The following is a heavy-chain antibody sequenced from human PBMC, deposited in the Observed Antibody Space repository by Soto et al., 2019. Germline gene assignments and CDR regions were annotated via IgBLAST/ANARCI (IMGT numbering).Heavy chain of an antibody. J-gene: IGHJ6*02. V-gene: IGHV4-34*01. Sequence: PSETLSLTCAVYGGSFSGYYWSWIRQPPGKGLEWIGEINHSGSTNYNPSLKSRVTISVDTSKNQFSLKLSSVTAADTAVYYCARVRVRGVGYYYYYGMDVWGQGTTVTVSS. CDR1: GGSFSGYY. D-gene: IGHD3-10*01. CDR2: INHSGST. CDR3: ARVRVRGVGYYYYYGMDV.